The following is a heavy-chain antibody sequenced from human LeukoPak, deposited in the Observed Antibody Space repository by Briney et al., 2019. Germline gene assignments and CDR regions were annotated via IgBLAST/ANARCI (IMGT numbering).Heavy chain of an antibody. J-gene: IGHJ4*02. CDR1: GFTFSSYS. CDR2: ISSSSSYI. D-gene: IGHD6-19*01. CDR3: ARSIAVAGYDYFDY. V-gene: IGHV3-21*01. Sequence: GGSLRLSCAASGFTFSSYSMNWVRQAPGKGLEWVSSISSSSSYIYYADSVKGRFTISRDNAKNSLYLKMNSLRAEDTAVYYCARSIAVAGYDYFDYWGQGTLVTVSS.